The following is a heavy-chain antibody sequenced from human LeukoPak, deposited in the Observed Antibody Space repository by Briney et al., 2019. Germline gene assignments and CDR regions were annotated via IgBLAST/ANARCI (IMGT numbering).Heavy chain of an antibody. J-gene: IGHJ6*02. V-gene: IGHV3-74*01. CDR1: GFTFRIHW. Sequence: GGSLRLPCAASGFTFRIHWMHWVRQAPGKGLVWVSHINSDGSSTTYADSVKGRFTISRDNAKSTLYLQMNSLRAEDTAVYYCARDRNYGLDVWGQGTTVTVSS. CDR3: ARDRNYGLDV. CDR2: INSDGSST.